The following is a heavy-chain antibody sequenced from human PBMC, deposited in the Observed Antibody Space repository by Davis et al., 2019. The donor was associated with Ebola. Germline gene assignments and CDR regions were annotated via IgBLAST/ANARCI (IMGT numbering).Heavy chain of an antibody. CDR2: INPSGGST. Sequence: ASVKVSCKASGYTFTSYYMHWVRQAPGQGLEWMGIINPSGGSTSYAQKFQGRVTMTRDTSTSTVYMELSSLRSEDTAVYYCARGVATIYRMFDYYGMDVWGKGTTVTVSS. CDR1: GYTFTSYY. J-gene: IGHJ6*04. D-gene: IGHD5-12*01. CDR3: ARGVATIYRMFDYYGMDV. V-gene: IGHV1-46*01.